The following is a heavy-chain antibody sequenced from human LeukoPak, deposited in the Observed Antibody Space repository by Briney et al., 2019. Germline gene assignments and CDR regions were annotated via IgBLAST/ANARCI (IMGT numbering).Heavy chain of an antibody. D-gene: IGHD3-3*01. Sequence: GGSLRLSCAASGFTFSSYSMNWVRQAPGKGLEWVSYISSSSSTIYYADSVKGRFTISRDNAKNSLYLQMNSLRAEDTAVYYCARTLRFLEWYSVWGQGTLVTASS. CDR3: ARTLRFLEWYSV. CDR1: GFTFSSYS. V-gene: IGHV3-48*01. CDR2: ISSSSSTI. J-gene: IGHJ4*02.